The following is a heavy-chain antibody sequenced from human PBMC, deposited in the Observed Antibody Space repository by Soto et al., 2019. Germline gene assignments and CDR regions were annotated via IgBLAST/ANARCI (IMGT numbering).Heavy chain of an antibody. CDR3: SRTDRDFYGLDV. Sequence: EVQLVESGGGLVQPGGSLRLSCVASGFTFRNYDMHWGRQGTGKGLEWVSGISAAGDPDYADSVEGRFTISRENAQNSFFLQMNSLRVGDTAVYYCSRTDRDFYGLDVWGQGTTVNASS. V-gene: IGHV3-13*05. CDR1: GFTFRNYD. CDR2: ISAAGDP. J-gene: IGHJ6*02.